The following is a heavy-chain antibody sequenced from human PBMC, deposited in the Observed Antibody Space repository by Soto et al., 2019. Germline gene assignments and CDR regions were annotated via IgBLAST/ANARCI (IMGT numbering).Heavy chain of an antibody. CDR2: ISGYNGYP. V-gene: IGHV1-18*01. D-gene: IGHD6-13*01. J-gene: IGHJ4*02. CDR1: GYIFTNYG. Sequence: QVQLVQSGAEGRKPGASVNVSCKTSGYIFTNYGVAWVRQAPGQGLELVAWISGYNGYPKHTQKFQGRVTVTTDTTPRTGYMELRNLRSDDTAVYYCARASAGARYDFWGQGTRVTVSS. CDR3: ARASAGARYDF.